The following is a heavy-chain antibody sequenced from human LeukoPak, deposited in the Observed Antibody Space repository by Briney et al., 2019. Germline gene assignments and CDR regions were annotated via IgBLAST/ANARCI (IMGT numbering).Heavy chain of an antibody. J-gene: IGHJ6*02. CDR3: AKFGNAVPTYYYYGMDV. Sequence: GGSLRLSCAASGFTFSSYAVSWVGQAPGQGLEWGSAISGSGGSTYYADSVKGRFTISRDNSKNTLHLQMNSLRAEDTAVYYCAKFGNAVPTYYYYGMDVWGQGTTVTVSS. CDR1: GFTFSSYA. CDR2: ISGSGGST. D-gene: IGHD1-1*01. V-gene: IGHV3-23*01.